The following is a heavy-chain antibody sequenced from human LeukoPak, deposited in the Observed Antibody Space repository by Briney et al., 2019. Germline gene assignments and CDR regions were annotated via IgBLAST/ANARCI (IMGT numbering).Heavy chain of an antibody. CDR1: GYTFTSYG. J-gene: IGHJ4*02. D-gene: IGHD3-22*01. CDR2: ISAYNGNT. CDR3: ARNTFLLYDSSGYYGY. V-gene: IGHV1-18*01. Sequence: ASVKVSCKASGYTFTSYGISWVRQAPGQGLEWMGWISAYNGNTNYAQKLQGRVTMTTDPSTSTAYMELRSLSSDDTAVYYCARNTFLLYDSSGYYGYWGKGTLFTVSS.